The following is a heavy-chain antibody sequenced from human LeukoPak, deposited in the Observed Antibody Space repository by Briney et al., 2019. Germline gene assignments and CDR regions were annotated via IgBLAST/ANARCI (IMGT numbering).Heavy chain of an antibody. V-gene: IGHV1-2*02. Sequence: ASVKVSCKTSGYTFTEFYIHWVRRVSGQGLEWMGWINPTSGGTNYAQKFQGRVTMTRDTSISTAYMDLSRLTSDDTAVFYCVRFSGSSNFDSWGQGTLVTVSS. J-gene: IGHJ4*02. CDR2: INPTSGGT. CDR1: GYTFTEFY. CDR3: VRFSGSSNFDS. D-gene: IGHD1-26*01.